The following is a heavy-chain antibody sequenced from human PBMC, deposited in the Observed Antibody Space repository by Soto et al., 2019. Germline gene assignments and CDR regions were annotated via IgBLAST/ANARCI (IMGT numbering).Heavy chain of an antibody. CDR3: AREYCSSTSCYGASAFDI. CDR2: INPNSGGT. V-gene: IGHV1-2*04. D-gene: IGHD2-2*01. CDR1: GYTFTGYY. J-gene: IGHJ3*02. Sequence: ASVKVSCKASGYTFTGYYMHWVRQAPGQGLEWMGWINPNSGGTNYAQKFQGWVTMTRGTSISTAYMELSRLRSDDTAVYYCAREYCSSTSCYGASAFDIWGQGTMVTVSS.